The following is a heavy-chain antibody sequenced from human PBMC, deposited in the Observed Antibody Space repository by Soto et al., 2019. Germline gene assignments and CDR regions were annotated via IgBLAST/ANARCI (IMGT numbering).Heavy chain of an antibody. CDR3: GRGGGGGMFDP. D-gene: IGHD2-15*01. CDR1: GFTFGDSY. CDR2: ISPGSRYP. V-gene: IGHV3-11*06. Sequence: GGSLRLSCAGSGFTFGDSYMSWIRQAPGKGLEWLSYISPGSRYPAYADSVKGRFTISRDNAKRSLYLQMMSLTAEDTAIYYCGRGGGGGMFDPWGQGTMVTVSS. J-gene: IGHJ5*02.